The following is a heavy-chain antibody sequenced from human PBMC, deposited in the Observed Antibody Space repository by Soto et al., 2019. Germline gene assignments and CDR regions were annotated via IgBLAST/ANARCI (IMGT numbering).Heavy chain of an antibody. CDR1: GDSISSYY. CDR3: ARADGGWLLLFDSAHSYNSGRSG. D-gene: IGHD2-21*01. J-gene: IGHJ6*02. V-gene: IGHV4-59*01. CDR2: IYYSGST. Sequence: TSTVYGDSISSYYWSWIRQPPGKGLEWIGCIYYSGSTNYNPSLKSRVTISVDTSKNQFSLKLSSVTAADTAVYYCARADGGWLLLFDSAHSYNSGRSGCGQGTT.